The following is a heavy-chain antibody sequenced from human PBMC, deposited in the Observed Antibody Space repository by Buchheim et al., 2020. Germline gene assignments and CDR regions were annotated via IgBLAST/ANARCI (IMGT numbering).Heavy chain of an antibody. J-gene: IGHJ4*02. Sequence: QVQLVQSGAEVKKPGASVKVSCKASGYTFTSYYMHWVRQAPGQGLEWMGIINPSGGSTSYAQKFQGRVTMTRDKSTSTVDMELSSPRSEDTAVYYCARDPAYCGGDCYSNYFDYWGQGTL. CDR2: INPSGGST. CDR1: GYTFTSYY. CDR3: ARDPAYCGGDCYSNYFDY. V-gene: IGHV1-46*01. D-gene: IGHD2-21*02.